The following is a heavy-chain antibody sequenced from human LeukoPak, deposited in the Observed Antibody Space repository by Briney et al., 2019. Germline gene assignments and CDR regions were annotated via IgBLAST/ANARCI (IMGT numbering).Heavy chain of an antibody. D-gene: IGHD3-3*01. CDR1: GGSISSSSYY. CDR2: IYYSGST. V-gene: IGHV4-39*01. J-gene: IGHJ4*02. Sequence: PSETLSLTCTVSGGSISSSSYYWGWIRQPPGKGMEWIGSIYYSGSTYYNPSLKSRVTISVDTSKNQFSLKLSSVTAADTAVYYCARLSVIIDYWGQGTLVTASS. CDR3: ARLSVIIDY.